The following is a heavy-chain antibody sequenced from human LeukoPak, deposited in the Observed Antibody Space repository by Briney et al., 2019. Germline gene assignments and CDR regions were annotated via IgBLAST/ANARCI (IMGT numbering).Heavy chain of an antibody. Sequence: ASVKISCKASGYTFTGYYMHWVRQAPGQGLEWMGWINPNSGGTNYAQKFQGRVTMTRDTSISTAYMELSRLRSDDTAVYYCARDVQQLAPFDYWGQGTLVTVSS. J-gene: IGHJ4*02. CDR3: ARDVQQLAPFDY. V-gene: IGHV1-2*02. CDR2: INPNSGGT. D-gene: IGHD6-13*01. CDR1: GYTFTGYY.